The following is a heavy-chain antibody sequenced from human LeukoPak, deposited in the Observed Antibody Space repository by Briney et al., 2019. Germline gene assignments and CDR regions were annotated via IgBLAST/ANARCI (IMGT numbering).Heavy chain of an antibody. CDR3: ARVRVYYDRGGFDY. J-gene: IGHJ4*02. V-gene: IGHV3-21*01. D-gene: IGHD3-22*01. CDR1: GFTFSSYA. CDR2: ISSSSSYI. Sequence: GGSLRLSCAASGFTFSSYAMNWVRQAPGKGLEWVSSISSSSSYIYYADSVKGRFTISRDNAKNSMYLQMNSLRDEYTAVYYCARVRVYYDRGGFDYWDQGTLVTVSS.